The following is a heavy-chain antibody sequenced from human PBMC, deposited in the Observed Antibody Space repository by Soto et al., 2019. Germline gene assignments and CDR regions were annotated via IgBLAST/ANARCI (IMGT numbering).Heavy chain of an antibody. CDR2: IYYSGST. CDR3: ARWKEYYYYMDV. CDR1: GCSISSYY. Sequence: SDTLSLTCTVSGCSISSYYWSWIRQPPGKGLEWIGYIYYSGSTNYNPSLKSRVTISVDTSKNQFSLKLSSVTAADTAVYYCARWKEYYYYMDVWGKGTTVT. J-gene: IGHJ6*03. V-gene: IGHV4-59*01. D-gene: IGHD1-1*01.